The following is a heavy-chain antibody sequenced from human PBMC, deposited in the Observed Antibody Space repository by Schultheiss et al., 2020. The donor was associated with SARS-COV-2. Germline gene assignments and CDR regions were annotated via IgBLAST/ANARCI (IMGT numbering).Heavy chain of an antibody. V-gene: IGHV4-59*12. J-gene: IGHJ5*02. Sequence: SQTLSLTCTVSGGYISGYYWNWIRQPPGKGLEWIGYMYYSGSTDYSPSLRSRVTISVDTSKNQFSLKLSSVTAADTAVYYCARGRGWSAISRCWFDPWGQGTLVTVSS. CDR2: MYYSGST. D-gene: IGHD3-3*01. CDR1: GGYISGYY. CDR3: ARGRGWSAISRCWFDP.